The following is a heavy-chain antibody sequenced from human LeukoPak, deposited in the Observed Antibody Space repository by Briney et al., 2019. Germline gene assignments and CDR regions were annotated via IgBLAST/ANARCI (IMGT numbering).Heavy chain of an antibody. D-gene: IGHD3-16*01. CDR1: GGSISNYY. CDR2: IYQSGST. Sequence: SETLSLTCTVSGGSISNYYWSWIRQPPGKGLEWIGYIYQSGSTDYNPSLKSRVTISVDTSRNQFSLKLYSVTAADTAVYYCATDGPLGAPSGLVDYWGQGTLVTVSS. V-gene: IGHV4-59*01. J-gene: IGHJ4*02. CDR3: ATDGPLGAPSGLVDY.